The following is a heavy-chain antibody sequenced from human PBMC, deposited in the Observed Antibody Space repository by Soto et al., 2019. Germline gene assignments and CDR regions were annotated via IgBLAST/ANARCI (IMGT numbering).Heavy chain of an antibody. CDR3: ARDQNRHGSGSYYVTGWDH. V-gene: IGHV1-69*01. Sequence: QVQLVQSGAEVRKTGSSVKVSCKASGVTFSTHEFSWVRQAPGQGLEWMGGITPIFGTTKYAQKFQGRVTITADEATSTTYMELSSMRSDDTAVYYCARDQNRHGSGSYYVTGWDHWGQGTLVTVSS. D-gene: IGHD3-10*01. CDR2: ITPIFGTT. CDR1: GVTFSTHE. J-gene: IGHJ4*02.